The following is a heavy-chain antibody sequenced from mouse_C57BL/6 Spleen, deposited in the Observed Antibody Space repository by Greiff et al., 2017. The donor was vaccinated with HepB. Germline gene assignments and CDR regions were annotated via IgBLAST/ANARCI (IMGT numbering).Heavy chain of an antibody. D-gene: IGHD1-1*01. J-gene: IGHJ2*01. CDR1: GYTFTSYW. CDR2: IHPNSGST. V-gene: IGHV1-64*01. Sequence: QVQLQQPGAELVKPGASVKLSCKASGYTFTSYWMHWVKQRPGQGLAWIGMIHPNSGSTNYNEKFKSKATLTVDKSSSTAYMQLSSLTSEDSAVYYCERSYGSSYVYYFDYWGQGTTLTVSS. CDR3: ERSYGSSYVYYFDY.